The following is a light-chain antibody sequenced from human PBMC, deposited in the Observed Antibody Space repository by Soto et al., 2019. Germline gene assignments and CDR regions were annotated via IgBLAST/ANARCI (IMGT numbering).Light chain of an antibody. V-gene: IGKV3-20*01. CDR3: QQYGSSPLS. J-gene: IGKJ4*01. Sequence: EIVLTQSPGTLSLSPGERATLSCRASQSVNNNYLGWYQQKPGQAPRLLIYGACSRATGIPDRFSGSGSGTEFTLTISRLEPEDFAVYYWQQYGSSPLSFGGGTRVEVK. CDR2: GAC. CDR1: QSVNNNY.